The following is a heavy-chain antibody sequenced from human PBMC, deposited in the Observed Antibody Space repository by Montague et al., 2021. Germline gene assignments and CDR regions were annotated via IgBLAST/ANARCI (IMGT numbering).Heavy chain of an antibody. CDR2: IYYSGNS. CDR1: GASITSNIYY. CDR3: ARAFSSWYVGWFDP. J-gene: IGHJ5*02. V-gene: IGHV4-39*07. Sequence: SETLSLTCTVSGASITSNIYYWGWIRQSPGKGLEWIGSIYYSGNSFYQPSLKSRITMAVDTSKNQFSLKLSSVTAADTAIYYCARAFSSWYVGWFDPWGQGTLATVSS. D-gene: IGHD6-13*01.